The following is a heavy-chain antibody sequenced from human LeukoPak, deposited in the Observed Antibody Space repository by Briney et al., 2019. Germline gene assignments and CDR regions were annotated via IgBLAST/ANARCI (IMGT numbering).Heavy chain of an antibody. J-gene: IGHJ4*02. Sequence: GGSLRLSCAASGFTFSSYAMSWVRQAPGKGLEWVGRIKSKTDGGTTDYAAPVKGRFTISRDDPKNTLYLQMNSLKTEDTAVYYCTAPISSFDYWGQGTLVTVSS. V-gene: IGHV3-15*01. CDR1: GFTFSSYA. CDR2: IKSKTDGGTT. CDR3: TAPISSFDY.